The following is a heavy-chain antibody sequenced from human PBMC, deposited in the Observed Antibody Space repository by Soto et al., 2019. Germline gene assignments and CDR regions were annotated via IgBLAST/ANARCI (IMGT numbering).Heavy chain of an antibody. CDR1: GFALSTSGVG. D-gene: IGHD6-13*01. V-gene: IGHV2-5*02. CDR3: AHRRRAAAIYIVDI. CDR2: IYWADDM. Sequence: QITLKETGPTLVKPTQTITLTCTFSGFALSTSGVGVGWIRQPPGQALEWLAVIYWADDMRYSPSLKSRLTITKDTSRNEVVLTMTNLDPVDTAKYYCAHRRRAAAIYIVDIWGQGTMVTVSS. J-gene: IGHJ3*02.